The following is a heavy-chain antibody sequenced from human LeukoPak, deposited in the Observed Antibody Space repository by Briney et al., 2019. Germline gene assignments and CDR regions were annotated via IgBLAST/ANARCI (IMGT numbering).Heavy chain of an antibody. V-gene: IGHV4-39*07. CDR2: IYYSGTT. D-gene: IGHD3-22*01. CDR1: GGSISSSSHY. J-gene: IGHJ5*02. Sequence: PSETLSLTCTVSGGSISSSSHYWGWIRQPPGEGLEWIGRIYYSGTTYYSPSLQSRVIISIDTSNNQFSLKLSSLTAADTAVYYCARENYYDSSCYNTWGQGTLVTVSS. CDR3: ARENYYDSSCYNT.